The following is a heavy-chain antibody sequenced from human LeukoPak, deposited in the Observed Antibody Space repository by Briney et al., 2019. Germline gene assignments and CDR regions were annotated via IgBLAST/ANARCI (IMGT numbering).Heavy chain of an antibody. Sequence: GRSLRLSCAASGFTFSSYGMHWVRQAPGKGLEWVAVIWYDGSNKYYADSVKGRFTISRDNSKNTLYLQMNSLRAEDTAVYYCARDRLAYCGGDCSGLFDYWGQGTLVTVSS. CDR1: GFTFSSYG. CDR3: ARDRLAYCGGDCSGLFDY. CDR2: IWYDGSNK. J-gene: IGHJ4*02. D-gene: IGHD2-21*02. V-gene: IGHV3-33*01.